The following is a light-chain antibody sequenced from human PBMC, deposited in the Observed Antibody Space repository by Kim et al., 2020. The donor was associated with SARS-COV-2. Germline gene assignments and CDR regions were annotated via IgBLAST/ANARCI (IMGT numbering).Light chain of an antibody. Sequence: QSALTQPASVSGSPGQSITISCTGPSSDVGDYNYVSWYQQHPGKAPKLLIYDVDNRPSGISNRFSGSKSGNTASLTISGLQAEDEADYYCTSYTSSTTLYVFGTGTKVTVL. V-gene: IGLV2-14*03. CDR3: TSYTSSTTLYV. CDR1: SSDVGDYNY. J-gene: IGLJ1*01. CDR2: DVD.